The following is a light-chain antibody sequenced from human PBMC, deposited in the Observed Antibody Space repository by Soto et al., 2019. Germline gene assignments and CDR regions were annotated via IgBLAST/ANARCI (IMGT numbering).Light chain of an antibody. CDR1: SSNIGSNY. J-gene: IGLJ1*01. V-gene: IGLV1-47*01. CDR2: RNN. CDR3: AAWDDLYV. Sequence: QAVVTQPPSASGTPGQRVTISCSGSSSNIGSNYVYWYQQLPGTAPKLLIYRNNQRPSGVPDRFSGSKSGTSASLAISGLRSEDEADYYCAAWDDLYVFGTGTQLTVL.